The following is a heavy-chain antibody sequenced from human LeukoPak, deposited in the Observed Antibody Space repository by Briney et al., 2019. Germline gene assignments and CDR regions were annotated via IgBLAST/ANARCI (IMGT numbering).Heavy chain of an antibody. CDR3: VKKMSITAASQVDY. V-gene: IGHV3-23*01. CDR2: ISSSGGST. Sequence: PGGSLRLSCAASGITFSSYSMSWVRQAPGKGLEWVSAISSSGGSTDYTDSVKGRFTISRDNSKNTLYLQMNSLRAEDTAVYYCVKKMSITAASQVDYWGQGTLVTVSS. CDR1: GITFSSYS. D-gene: IGHD1-20*01. J-gene: IGHJ4*02.